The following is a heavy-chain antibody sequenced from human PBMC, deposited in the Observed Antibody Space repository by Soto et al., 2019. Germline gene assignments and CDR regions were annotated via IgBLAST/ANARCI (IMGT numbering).Heavy chain of an antibody. CDR3: AKMGYSSDWS. J-gene: IGHJ5*02. D-gene: IGHD6-19*01. CDR1: GFTFSRYD. CDR2: VSGSGGTS. Sequence: EVQLLESGGGLVQPGGSLRLSCAASGFTFSRYDMNWVRQAPGKGLEWVSVVSGSGGTSYYADSVKGLFIISRDNSKNTLYLQMNSLSAEDTALYYCAKMGYSSDWSWGQGTLFTVSS. V-gene: IGHV3-23*01.